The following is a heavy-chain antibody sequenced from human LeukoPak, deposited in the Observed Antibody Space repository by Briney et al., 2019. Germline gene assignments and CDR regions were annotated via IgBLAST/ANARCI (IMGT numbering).Heavy chain of an antibody. V-gene: IGHV3-21*01. Sequence: GGSLRLSCVASGFTFSSYSMNWVRQAPGKGLEWVSSISSSSSYIFYSDSVKGRFTISRDNAKNSLYLQMNSLRAEDTAVYYCARLVYDFWSGSVYFDYWGQGTLVTVSS. CDR3: ARLVYDFWSGSVYFDY. CDR1: GFTFSSYS. CDR2: ISSSSSYI. D-gene: IGHD3-3*01. J-gene: IGHJ4*02.